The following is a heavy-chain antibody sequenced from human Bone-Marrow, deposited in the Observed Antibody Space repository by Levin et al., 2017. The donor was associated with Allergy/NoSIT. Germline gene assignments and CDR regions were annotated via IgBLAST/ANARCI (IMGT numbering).Heavy chain of an antibody. CDR3: AREDVGEYSYGQFDY. V-gene: IGHV1-69*04. CDR2: IIPVLGIT. J-gene: IGHJ4*02. Sequence: RGESLKISCKASGDTFSNNVFSWVRQAPGQGLEWMGRIIPVLGITNYAQKFQGRVTITADKSTTTTYMELRSLRSEDTAVYYCAREDVGEYSYGQFDYWGQGTLVTVSS. CDR1: GDTFSNNV. D-gene: IGHD5-18*01.